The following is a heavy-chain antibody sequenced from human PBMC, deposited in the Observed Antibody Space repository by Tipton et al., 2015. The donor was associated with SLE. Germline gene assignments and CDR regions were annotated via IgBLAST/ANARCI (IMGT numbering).Heavy chain of an antibody. D-gene: IGHD1-14*01. V-gene: IGHV3-30*02. CDR1: GFSFSNYG. CDR2: IRYHGSDK. J-gene: IGHJ5*02. CDR3: AKETGSP. Sequence: SLRLSCAASGFSFSNYGMHWVRQAPGKGLEWVAFIRYHGSDKYYTDSVRGRFTISRDISKNTLYLQMDSLRVEDTAVYFCAKETGSPWGQGTLVTVSS.